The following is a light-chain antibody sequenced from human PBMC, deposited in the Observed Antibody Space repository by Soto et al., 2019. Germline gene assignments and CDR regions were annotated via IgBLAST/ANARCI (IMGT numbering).Light chain of an antibody. CDR2: DVS. CDR1: SSDVGGYNY. V-gene: IGLV2-14*01. Sequence: QSALTQPASVSGSPGQSITISCTGTSSDVGGYNYVSWYQQHPGKAPKLMMYDVSNRPSGVSNRFSGSKSGNTASLTISGLQAADEADYYCSAYTSSSTPLSLVLGGGTKLTVL. CDR3: SAYTSSSTPLSLV. J-gene: IGLJ2*01.